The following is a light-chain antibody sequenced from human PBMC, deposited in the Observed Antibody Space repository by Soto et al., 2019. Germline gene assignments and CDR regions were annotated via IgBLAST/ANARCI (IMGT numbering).Light chain of an antibody. V-gene: IGLV2-11*01. CDR3: CSYAGSYPFV. CDR1: SSDVGGYDY. J-gene: IGLJ1*01. Sequence: QSVLTQPRSVSGSPGQSVTISCTGTSSDVGGYDYVSWYQHHPGKAPKLMIYDVDNRPSGVPGRFSGSKSGNTASLTISGLQAEDEAVYYCCSYAGSYPFVFGTGTKVTVL. CDR2: DVD.